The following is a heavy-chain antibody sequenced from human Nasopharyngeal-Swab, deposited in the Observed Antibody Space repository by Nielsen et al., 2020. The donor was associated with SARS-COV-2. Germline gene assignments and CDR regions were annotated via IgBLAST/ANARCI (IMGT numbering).Heavy chain of an antibody. CDR3: AKVQGIAAADNWFDP. CDR2: ISNDGNDK. Sequence: GESLKISCAASGFTFSSYAMHWVRQAPGKGLEWVAAISNDGNDKYYADSVKGRFTISRDNSKNTLYLQMNSLRAEDTAVYYCAKVQGIAAADNWFDPWGQGTLVTVSS. CDR1: GFTFSSYA. J-gene: IGHJ5*02. V-gene: IGHV3-30*04. D-gene: IGHD6-13*01.